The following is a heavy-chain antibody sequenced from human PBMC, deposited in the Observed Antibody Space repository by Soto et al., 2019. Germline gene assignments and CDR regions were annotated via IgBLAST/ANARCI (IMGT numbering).Heavy chain of an antibody. CDR1: GFTFSSYG. Sequence: GGSLRLSCAASGFTFSSYGMHWVRQAPGKGLEWVAVISYDGSNKYYADSVKGRFTISRDNSKNTLYLQMNSLRAEDTAVYYCAKAMVRGVMVGAFDIWGQGTMVTV. D-gene: IGHD3-10*01. CDR3: AKAMVRGVMVGAFDI. J-gene: IGHJ3*02. CDR2: ISYDGSNK. V-gene: IGHV3-30*18.